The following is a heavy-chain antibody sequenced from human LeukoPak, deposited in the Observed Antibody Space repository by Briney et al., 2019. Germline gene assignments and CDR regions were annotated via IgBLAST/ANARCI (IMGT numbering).Heavy chain of an antibody. CDR3: AKSRPSLVYFDY. CDR2: ISYDGSNK. CDR1: GFTFSSYG. V-gene: IGHV3-30*18. Sequence: GGSLRLSCAASGFTFSSYGMHWVRQAPGKGLEWVAVISYDGSNKYYADSVKGRFTISRDNSKNSLYLQMNSLRAEDTALYYCAKSRPSLVYFDYWGQGTLVTVSS. D-gene: IGHD3-3*02. J-gene: IGHJ4*02.